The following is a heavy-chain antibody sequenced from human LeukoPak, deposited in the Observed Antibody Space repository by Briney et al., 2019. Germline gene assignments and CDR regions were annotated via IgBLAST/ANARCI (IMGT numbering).Heavy chain of an antibody. D-gene: IGHD3-10*01. V-gene: IGHV3-30*03. CDR2: ISYDGSNK. Sequence: GGSLRLSCAASGFTFSSYGMHWVRQAPGKGLEWVAVISYDGSNKYYADSVKGRFTISRDNSKNTLYLQMNSLRAEDTAVYYCAESRITMVRGVLYYFDYWGQGTLVTVSS. CDR1: GFTFSSYG. CDR3: AESRITMVRGVLYYFDY. J-gene: IGHJ4*02.